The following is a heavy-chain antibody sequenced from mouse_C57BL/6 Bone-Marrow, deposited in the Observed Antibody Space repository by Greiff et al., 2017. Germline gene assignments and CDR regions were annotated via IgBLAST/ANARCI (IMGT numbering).Heavy chain of an antibody. J-gene: IGHJ4*01. V-gene: IGHV1-42*01. D-gene: IGHD2-5*01. CDR1: GYSFTGYY. CDR2: INPSTGGT. CDR3: AREDYSNYVGAMDY. Sequence: EVQLQQSGPELVKPGASVKISCKASGYSFTGYYMNWVKQSPEKSLEWIGEINPSTGGTTYNQKFKAQATLTVDKSSSTAYMQLKSLTSEDSAVYYCAREDYSNYVGAMDYWGQGTSVTVSS.